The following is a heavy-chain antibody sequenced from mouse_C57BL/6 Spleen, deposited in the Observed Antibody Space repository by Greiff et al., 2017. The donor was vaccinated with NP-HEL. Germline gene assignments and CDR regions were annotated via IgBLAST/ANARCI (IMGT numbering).Heavy chain of an antibody. D-gene: IGHD4-1*01. Sequence: QVQLQQSGPELVKPGASVKISCKASGYAFSSSWMNWVKQRPGKGLEWIGRIYPGDGDTNYNGKFKGKATLTADKSSSTAYMQLSSLTSEDSAVYFCARHWVYYFDYWGQGTTLTVSS. CDR2: IYPGDGDT. CDR1: GYAFSSSW. V-gene: IGHV1-82*01. J-gene: IGHJ2*01. CDR3: ARHWVYYFDY.